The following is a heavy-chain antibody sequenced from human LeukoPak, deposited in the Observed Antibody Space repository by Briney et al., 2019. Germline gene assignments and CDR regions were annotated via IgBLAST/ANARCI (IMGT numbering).Heavy chain of an antibody. CDR1: GGFFSSYY. CDR3: ARHPSAMAGFDP. D-gene: IGHD5-18*01. Sequence: SDTLSLTCTVYGGFFSSYYWRWIRQPPGKGLEWIGYIFYSGSTNDNPSLKSRVIISVDTSQNHFSLKRTSVTAADTAVYYCARHPSAMAGFDPWGQGTLVTVSS. CDR2: IFYSGST. J-gene: IGHJ5*02. V-gene: IGHV4-59*08.